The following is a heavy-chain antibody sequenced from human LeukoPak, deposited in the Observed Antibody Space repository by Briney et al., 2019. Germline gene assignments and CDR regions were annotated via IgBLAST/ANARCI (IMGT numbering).Heavy chain of an antibody. CDR2: ISAYNGNT. V-gene: IGHV1-18*01. D-gene: IGHD3-22*01. CDR3: ARDLSIVSPRMNKGRSIWDLNYYYDTSGVVLDM. Sequence: GASVKVSCKASGYTFTSYGISWVRQAPGQGLEWMGWISAYNGNTNYAQKLQGRVTMTTDTSTSTAYMELESLTSDDTAVYYCARDLSIVSPRMNKGRSIWDLNYYYDTSGVVLDMWGQGTMVTVSS. CDR1: GYTFTSYG. J-gene: IGHJ3*02.